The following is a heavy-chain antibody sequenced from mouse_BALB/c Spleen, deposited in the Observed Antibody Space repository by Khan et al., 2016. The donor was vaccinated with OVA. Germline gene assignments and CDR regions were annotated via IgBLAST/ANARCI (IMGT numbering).Heavy chain of an antibody. D-gene: IGHD2-1*01. CDR1: GFSLSTSGMG. CDR3: ARMDGNYVWSLDC. J-gene: IGHJ4*01. CDR2: IYWDDDK. V-gene: IGHV8-12*01. Sequence: QVTLKESGPEILQPSQTLSLTCSFSGFSLSTSGMGVNWIRQPSGKGLEWLAHIYWDDDKRYNTSLKSRLPISKDTSSNQVFPNITSADTADTVTQYCARMDGNYVWSLDCRGQGTSVTVSA.